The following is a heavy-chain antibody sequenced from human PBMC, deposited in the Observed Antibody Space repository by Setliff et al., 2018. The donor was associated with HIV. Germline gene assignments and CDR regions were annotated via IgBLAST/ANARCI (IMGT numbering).Heavy chain of an antibody. D-gene: IGHD3-22*01. Sequence: SETLSLTCTVSGGSVSTGNYYWNWIRLPPGKGLEWIGSIYHTATTYYNPSLKSRLTISVDTSKNQFSLKLTSVTAADTAIYYCARENGWLFGWFDPWGQGTPVTVSS. CDR2: IYHTATT. J-gene: IGHJ5*02. V-gene: IGHV4-39*07. CDR1: GGSVSTGNYY. CDR3: ARENGWLFGWFDP.